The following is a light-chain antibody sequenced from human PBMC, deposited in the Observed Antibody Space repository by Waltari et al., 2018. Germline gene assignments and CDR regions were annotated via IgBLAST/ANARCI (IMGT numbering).Light chain of an antibody. Sequence: DIQMTQSPSSLSASVGDTVTVTCRASQNIRTYLNWYQQKTAKAPKLLIYGASTLQRGVPSRFRGSASGTEFTLTVTNLQPDDFATYFCQQSFISPWTFGQGTTVNI. CDR2: GAS. J-gene: IGKJ1*01. V-gene: IGKV1-39*01. CDR3: QQSFISPWT. CDR1: QNIRTY.